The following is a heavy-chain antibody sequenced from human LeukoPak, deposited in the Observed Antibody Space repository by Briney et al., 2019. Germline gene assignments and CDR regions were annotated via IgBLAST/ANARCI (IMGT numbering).Heavy chain of an antibody. J-gene: IGHJ4*02. CDR2: INTDGRT. D-gene: IGHD2-8*01. Sequence: RRSLRLSCAVSGLTFSNYWMPSVRQTAGKRLRWVASINTDGRTSYADSVKGRFTISREHAKTTLYLQMNSLRAEDTAVYSCARDLMVGSPFDSCSQATLVTVPS. CDR3: ARDLMVGSPFDS. V-gene: IGHV3-74*01. CDR1: GLTFSNYW.